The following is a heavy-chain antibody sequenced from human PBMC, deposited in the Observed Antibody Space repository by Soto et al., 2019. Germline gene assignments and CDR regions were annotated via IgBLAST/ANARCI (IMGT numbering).Heavy chain of an antibody. D-gene: IGHD2-15*01. Sequence: QLLESGPGLVKPSETLSLTCTVSGGSISSSSYYWGWIRQPPGKGLEWIGSIYYSGSTYYNPSLKSRVTISVDTSKNQFSRKRSSVTAADTAGYYCARHLGDGSGGSCYSYDYDDMDVWGKGTTVTV. J-gene: IGHJ6*03. CDR3: ARHLGDGSGGSCYSYDYDDMDV. CDR2: IYYSGST. V-gene: IGHV4-39*01. CDR1: GGSISSSSYY.